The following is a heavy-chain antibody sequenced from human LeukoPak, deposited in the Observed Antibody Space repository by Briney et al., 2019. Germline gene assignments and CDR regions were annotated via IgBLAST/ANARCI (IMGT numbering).Heavy chain of an antibody. Sequence: KSSETLSLTCAVYGDSFKNYYWTWIRQSPEKGLEWIGEINHGGLTSYNPSLESRVTISVDTSKNQFSLKLSSVTAADTAVYYCARSVEGYCSGGSCYSYYYYMDVWGKGTTVTVSS. J-gene: IGHJ6*03. D-gene: IGHD2-15*01. V-gene: IGHV4-34*01. CDR2: INHGGLT. CDR3: ARSVEGYCSGGSCYSYYYYMDV. CDR1: GDSFKNYY.